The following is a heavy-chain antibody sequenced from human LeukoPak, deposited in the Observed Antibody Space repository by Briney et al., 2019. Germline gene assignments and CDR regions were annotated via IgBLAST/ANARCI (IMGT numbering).Heavy chain of an antibody. Sequence: ASVKVSCKASGYSFTGHYMHWVRQAPGQGLEWMGWINPKSGGTNYAQKFQGRVTMTRDTSISTAYMDMSSLRSDDTAVYYCARGSWDGDFDYWGQGTLVTVSS. CDR3: ARGSWDGDFDY. D-gene: IGHD4-17*01. V-gene: IGHV1-2*02. CDR1: GYSFTGHY. J-gene: IGHJ4*02. CDR2: INPKSGGT.